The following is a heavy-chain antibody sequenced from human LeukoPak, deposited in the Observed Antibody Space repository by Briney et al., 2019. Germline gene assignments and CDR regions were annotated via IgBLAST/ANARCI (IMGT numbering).Heavy chain of an antibody. D-gene: IGHD2-2*01. Sequence: GGSLRLSCAASGFTVSSNHMSWVRQAPGKGLEWVSVIYSGGSTYYADSVKGRFTISRDNSKNTLYLQMNSLRAEDTAVYYCARGGSSTSWSFDYWGQGTLVTVSS. CDR1: GFTVSSNH. CDR3: ARGGSSTSWSFDY. J-gene: IGHJ4*02. CDR2: IYSGGST. V-gene: IGHV3-66*02.